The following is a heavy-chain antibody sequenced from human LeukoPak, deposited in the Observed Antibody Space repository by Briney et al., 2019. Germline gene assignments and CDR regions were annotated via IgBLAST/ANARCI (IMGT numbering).Heavy chain of an antibody. J-gene: IGHJ4*02. Sequence: GGSLRLSCAAYGFTFSGYAMSWVRQAPGKGLEWVSGIRVSGRTTDYADSVKGRFTISRDNSKNTLDLQMNSLRAEDTAVYYCAKSAASATTFLDYWGQGTLVTVSS. V-gene: IGHV3-23*01. D-gene: IGHD4-17*01. CDR2: IRVSGRTT. CDR3: AKSAASATTFLDY. CDR1: GFTFSGYA.